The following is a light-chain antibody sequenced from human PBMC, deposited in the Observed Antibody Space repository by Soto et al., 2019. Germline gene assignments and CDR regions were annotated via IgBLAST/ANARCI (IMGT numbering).Light chain of an antibody. J-gene: IGKJ1*01. Sequence: DIQMTQSPSSLSASVGDRVTISCRASRSISNYLNWYQHKSGKAPRLLIYAASSLQTGVPSRFSGTGAGTAFTLTITNLQPEDSATYYCQQSYSFPRFGQGTRVDLK. CDR3: QQSYSFPR. CDR2: AAS. V-gene: IGKV1-39*01. CDR1: RSISNY.